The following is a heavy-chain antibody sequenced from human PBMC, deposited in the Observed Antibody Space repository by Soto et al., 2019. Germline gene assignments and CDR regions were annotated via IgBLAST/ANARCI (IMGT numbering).Heavy chain of an antibody. CDR2: IYWDDDK. Sequence: QITLKESGPTLVKPTQTLTLTCTFSGFSLSTSGVGVGWIRQPPGKALEWLALIYWDDDKRYSPSLKSRLTITKDTSKNPVVLTMTNTDPVDTATYYCPHRRPYGDYVAGWFDPWRQGILVTVSS. D-gene: IGHD4-17*01. J-gene: IGHJ5*02. CDR3: PHRRPYGDYVAGWFDP. CDR1: GFSLSTSGVG. V-gene: IGHV2-5*02.